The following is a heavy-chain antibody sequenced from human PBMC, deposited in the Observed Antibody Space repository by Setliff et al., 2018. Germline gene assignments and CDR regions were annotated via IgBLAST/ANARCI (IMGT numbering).Heavy chain of an antibody. CDR2: VIPIFGTA. V-gene: IGHV1-69*13. CDR1: GGTFSSYA. CDR3: ARDSRGLVPAAIEGSYYYYGMDV. D-gene: IGHD2-2*02. Sequence: SVKVSCKAPGGTFSSYAISWVRQAPGQGLEWMGGVIPIFGTANYAQKFQGRVTITADESTSTAYMELSSLRSEDTAVYYCARDSRGLVPAAIEGSYYYYGMDVWGQGTTVTVSS. J-gene: IGHJ6*02.